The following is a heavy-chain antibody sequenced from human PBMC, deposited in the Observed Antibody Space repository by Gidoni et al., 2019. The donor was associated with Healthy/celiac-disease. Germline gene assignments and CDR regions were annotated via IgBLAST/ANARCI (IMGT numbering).Heavy chain of an antibody. CDR2: IYTSGST. CDR1: GGSLSSYY. J-gene: IGHJ4*02. Sequence: QVQLQESGPGLVKPSETLSLPSTVPGGSLSSYYWSWIRPPAGKGLEWLGRIYTSGSTNYNPSLKSRVTMSVDTSKNQFSLKLSSVTAADTAVYYCARGSGSGDFDYWGQGTLVTVSS. CDR3: ARGSGSGDFDY. D-gene: IGHD5-12*01. V-gene: IGHV4-4*07.